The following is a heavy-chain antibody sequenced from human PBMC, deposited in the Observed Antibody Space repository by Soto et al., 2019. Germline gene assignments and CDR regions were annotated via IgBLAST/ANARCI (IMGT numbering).Heavy chain of an antibody. CDR1: GFSFRSYA. CDR3: AKDTLNGIEATGDDY. J-gene: IGHJ4*02. V-gene: IGHV3-23*01. D-gene: IGHD6-13*01. Sequence: GGSLRLSCAASGFSFRSYAMIWVRQAPGKGLEWVSDISGSGGTTHYADSVKGRFTISRDNSKNTLYLQMNSLRVEDTAVYYCAKDTLNGIEATGDDYWGQGTLVTVSS. CDR2: ISGSGGTT.